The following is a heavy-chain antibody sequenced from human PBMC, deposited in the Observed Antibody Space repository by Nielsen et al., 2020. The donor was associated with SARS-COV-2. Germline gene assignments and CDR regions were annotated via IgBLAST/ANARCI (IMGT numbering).Heavy chain of an antibody. CDR2: ISYDGSNK. Sequence: WIRQPPGKGLEWVAVISYDGSNKYYADSVKGRFTISRDNSKNTLYLQMNSLRAEDTAVYYCARFTVTANKTDYWGQGTLVTVSS. CDR3: ARFTVTANKTDY. V-gene: IGHV3-30*04. D-gene: IGHD2-21*02. J-gene: IGHJ4*02.